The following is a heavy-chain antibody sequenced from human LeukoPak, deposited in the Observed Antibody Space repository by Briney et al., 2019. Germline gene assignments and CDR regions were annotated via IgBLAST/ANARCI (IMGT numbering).Heavy chain of an antibody. D-gene: IGHD2-15*01. CDR2: SSYGGST. CDR3: ARDWRYCSGGSCYPSYFDL. V-gene: IGHV4-59*12. Sequence: SETLSLTCTVSGGSINNYYWSWIRQSPGKGLEWIGHSSYGGSTSYNPSLKSRATISVDMSKNQFSLKLSSVTAADTAVYYCARDWRYCSGGSCYPSYFDLWGRGTLVTVSS. J-gene: IGHJ2*01. CDR1: GGSINNYY.